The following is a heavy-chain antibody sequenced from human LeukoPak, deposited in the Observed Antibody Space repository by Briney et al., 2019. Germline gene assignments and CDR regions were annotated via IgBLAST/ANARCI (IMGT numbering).Heavy chain of an antibody. Sequence: PGGSLRLSCAASGFTFSSYSMNWVRQAPGKGLEWVSSISSSSRYIYYADSVKGRFTISRDNAKNSLYLQMNSLRAEDTAVYYCARVQQGIAYYYGMDVWGQGTTVTVSS. CDR1: GFTFSSYS. CDR3: ARVQQGIAYYYGMDV. D-gene: IGHD2-21*01. V-gene: IGHV3-21*01. J-gene: IGHJ6*02. CDR2: ISSSSRYI.